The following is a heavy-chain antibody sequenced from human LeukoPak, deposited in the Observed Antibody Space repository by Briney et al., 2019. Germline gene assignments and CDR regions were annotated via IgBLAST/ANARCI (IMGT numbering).Heavy chain of an antibody. CDR3: SRDRTAASWSGSFDY. J-gene: IGHJ4*02. CDR2: MSYDGSNK. V-gene: IGHV3-30-3*01. D-gene: IGHD3/OR15-3a*01. Sequence: GVSLRLSCAASGFTFSNYAMHWVRQAPGKGLEWLAVMSYDGSNKYYADSVKGRFTISRDNSKDTLYLQMSSLRTEDTAVYYCSRDRTAASWSGSFDYWGQGTLVTVSS. CDR1: GFTFSNYA.